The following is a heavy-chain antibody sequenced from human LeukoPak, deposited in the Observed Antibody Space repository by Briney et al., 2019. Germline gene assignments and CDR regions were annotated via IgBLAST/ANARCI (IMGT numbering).Heavy chain of an antibody. CDR1: GGSISSSNYY. CDR2: IYYSGST. CDR3: ARPDQRGYTYGYSAFDI. D-gene: IGHD5-18*01. V-gene: IGHV4-39*01. J-gene: IGHJ3*02. Sequence: SETLSLTCPLSGGSISSSNYYWGWIRQPPGKGLEWIGSIYYSGSTYYNPSLESRVTISADTSKNQFSLKLSSVTAADTAVYYCARPDQRGYTYGYSAFDIWGQGTMVTVSS.